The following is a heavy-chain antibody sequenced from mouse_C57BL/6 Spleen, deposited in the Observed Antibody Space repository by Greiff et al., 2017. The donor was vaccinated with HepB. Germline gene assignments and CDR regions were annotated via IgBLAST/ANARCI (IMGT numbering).Heavy chain of an antibody. CDR2: INPSNGGT. Sequence: VQLQQPGTELVKPGASVKLSCKASGYTFTSYWMHWVKQRPGQGLEWIGNINPSNGGTNYNEKFKSKATLTVDKSTSTAYMQLSSLTSEDSAVYYCARSGGYDGWYFDVWGTGTTVTVSS. CDR1: GYTFTSYW. CDR3: ARSGGYDGWYFDV. J-gene: IGHJ1*03. V-gene: IGHV1-53*01. D-gene: IGHD2-2*01.